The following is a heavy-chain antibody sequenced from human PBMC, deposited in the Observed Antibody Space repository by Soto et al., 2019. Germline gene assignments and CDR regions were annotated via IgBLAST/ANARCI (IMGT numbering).Heavy chain of an antibody. J-gene: IGHJ4*02. CDR2: ISGSGGST. D-gene: IGHD3-10*01. CDR1: GFTFSSYA. CDR3: ANFYPVRGVIGDFDY. Sequence: EVQLLESGGGLVQPGGSLRLSCAASGFTFSSYAMSWVRQAPGKGLEWVSAISGSGGSTYYADSVKGRFTISRDNSKNTLDRQMNSLRAEDTAVYYCANFYPVRGVIGDFDYWGQGTLVTVSS. V-gene: IGHV3-23*01.